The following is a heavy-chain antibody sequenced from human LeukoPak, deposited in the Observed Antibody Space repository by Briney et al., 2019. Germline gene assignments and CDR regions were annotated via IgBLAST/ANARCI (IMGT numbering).Heavy chain of an antibody. CDR3: ARDGGAYSGSYHYYYGMDV. CDR1: GGTFSSYA. CDR2: INPSGGST. V-gene: IGHV1-46*01. Sequence: GASEKVSCKASGGTFSSYAISWVRQAPGQGLEWMGIINPSGGSTSYAQKFQGRVTMTRDTSTSTVYMELSSLRSEDTAVYYCARDGGAYSGSYHYYYGMDVWGQGTTVTVSS. J-gene: IGHJ6*02. D-gene: IGHD1-26*01.